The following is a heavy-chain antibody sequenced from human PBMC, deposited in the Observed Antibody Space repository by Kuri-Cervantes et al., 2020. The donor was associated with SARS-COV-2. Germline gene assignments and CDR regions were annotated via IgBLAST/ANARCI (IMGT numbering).Heavy chain of an antibody. J-gene: IGHJ3*02. V-gene: IGHV4-59*05. Sequence: SETLSLTCTVSGGSISSHYWSWIRQPPGKGLEWIGSIYYSGSTYYNPSLKSRVTISVDTPKNQFSLKLSSVTAADTAVYYCAAWVVTTWGAFDIWGQGTMVTVSS. CDR1: GGSISSHY. CDR3: AAWVVTTWGAFDI. D-gene: IGHD4-23*01. CDR2: IYYSGST.